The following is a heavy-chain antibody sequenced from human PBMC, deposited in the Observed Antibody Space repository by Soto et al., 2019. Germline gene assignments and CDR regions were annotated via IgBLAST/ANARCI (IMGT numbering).Heavy chain of an antibody. CDR2: IYYSGST. V-gene: IGHV4-39*01. D-gene: IGHD1-26*01. Sequence: SETLSLTCTVSGGSISSSSYYWGWIRQPPGKGLEWIGSIYYSGSTYYNPSLESRVTISVDTSKNQFSLKLSSVTAADTAVYYCARQPGIVGARDYWGQGTLVTVSS. CDR1: GGSISSSSYY. J-gene: IGHJ4*02. CDR3: ARQPGIVGARDY.